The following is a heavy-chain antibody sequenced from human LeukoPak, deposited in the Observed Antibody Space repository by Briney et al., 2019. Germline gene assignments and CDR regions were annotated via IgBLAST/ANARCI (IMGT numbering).Heavy chain of an antibody. CDR2: ISAYNGNT. V-gene: IGHV1-18*01. CDR1: GYTFTSYG. CDR3: AREPSQWLAKVFDY. J-gene: IGHJ4*02. Sequence: ASVKVSFKASGYTFTSYGISWVRQAPGQGLEWMGWISAYNGNTNYAQKLQGRVTMTTDTSTSTAYMELRSLRSDDTAVYYCAREPSQWLAKVFDYWGQGTLVTVSS. D-gene: IGHD6-19*01.